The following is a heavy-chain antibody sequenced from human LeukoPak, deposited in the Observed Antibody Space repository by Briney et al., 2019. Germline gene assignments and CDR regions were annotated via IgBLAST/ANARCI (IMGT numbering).Heavy chain of an antibody. CDR3: ANGQNYYDSPRLDV. Sequence: SETLSLTCAVYGGSFSGYYWSWIRQPPGKGLEWIGEVNHSGSTNYNPSLKSRVTISVDTSKNQFSLKLSSVTAADTAVYYCANGQNYYDSPRLDVWGQGTTVTVSS. J-gene: IGHJ6*02. CDR1: GGSFSGYY. CDR2: VNHSGST. D-gene: IGHD3-22*01. V-gene: IGHV4-34*01.